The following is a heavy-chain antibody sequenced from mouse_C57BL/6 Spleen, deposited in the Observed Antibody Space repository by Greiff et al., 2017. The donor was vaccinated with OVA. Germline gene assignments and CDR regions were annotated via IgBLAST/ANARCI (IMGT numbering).Heavy chain of an antibody. CDR1: GYSITSGYD. Sequence: EVQLQESGPGMVKPSQSLSLTCTVPGYSITSGYDWHWIRHFPGNKLEWMGYISYSGSTNYNPSLKSRISITHDTSKNHFFLKLNSVTTEDTATYYCARGYGSSYEFAYWGQGTLVTVSA. V-gene: IGHV3-1*01. CDR3: ARGYGSSYEFAY. CDR2: ISYSGST. D-gene: IGHD1-1*01. J-gene: IGHJ3*01.